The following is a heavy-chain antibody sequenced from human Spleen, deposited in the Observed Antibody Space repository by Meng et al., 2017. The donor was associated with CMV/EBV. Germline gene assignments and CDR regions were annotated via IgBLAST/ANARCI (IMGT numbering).Heavy chain of an antibody. V-gene: IGHV3-7*01. Sequence: GGSLRLSCEASGFTFNNYWMHWVRQAPGKGLEWVANIKEDGSEEYYLDSVKGRFTVSRDNAKNSLYLQMNSLRADDTALYYCVTDFHSGYWGQGTLVTVSS. CDR3: VTDFHSGY. CDR2: IKEDGSEE. CDR1: GFTFNNYW. D-gene: IGHD3-10*01. J-gene: IGHJ4*02.